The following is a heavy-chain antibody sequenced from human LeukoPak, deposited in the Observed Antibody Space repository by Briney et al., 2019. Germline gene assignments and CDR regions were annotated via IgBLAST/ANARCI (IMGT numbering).Heavy chain of an antibody. CDR1: GFTFSSYG. V-gene: IGHV3-30*18. CDR2: VSHDGSNK. J-gene: IGHJ4*02. Sequence: PGRSLRLSCAASGFTFSSYGMHWVRQAPGKGLEWVAGVSHDGSNKDYGDSVEGRFTISRDNSKDTLYLQMNSLRPEDTAVYYCAKDRDSSSWYSYYYWGQGTLVTVSS. D-gene: IGHD6-13*01. CDR3: AKDRDSSSWYSYYY.